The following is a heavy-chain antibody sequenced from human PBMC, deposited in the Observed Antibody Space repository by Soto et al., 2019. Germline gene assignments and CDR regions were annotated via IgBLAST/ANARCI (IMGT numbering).Heavy chain of an antibody. Sequence: QVQLQQWGAGLLKPSETLSLTCGVSGGSFRGYSWNWIRQSPEKGLEWIGEINYRGITSYNPSLMRRVTISLDTSTNRLSLTLTSVTAADTAIYYCARAPMDDYGNYYDGMDVWGQGTTITVS. CDR2: INYRGIT. V-gene: IGHV4-34*01. CDR1: GGSFRGYS. D-gene: IGHD4-17*01. CDR3: ARAPMDDYGNYYDGMDV. J-gene: IGHJ6*02.